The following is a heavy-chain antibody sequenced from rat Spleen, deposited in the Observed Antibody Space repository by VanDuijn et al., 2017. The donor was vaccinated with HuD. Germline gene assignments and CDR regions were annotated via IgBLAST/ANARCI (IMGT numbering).Heavy chain of an antibody. CDR2: IDTGGSNT. CDR3: TRKGEL. J-gene: IGHJ2*01. D-gene: IGHD5-1*01. Sequence: EVQLVESGGGLVQPGRSLKLSCAASGFTFSDYYMAWVRQAPTKGLEWVASIDTGGSNTYYRQSLKGRFTISRDNAKSTLYLRMESLRSEDTATYYCTRKGELWGQGVMVTVSS. CDR1: GFTFSDYY. V-gene: IGHV5-25*01.